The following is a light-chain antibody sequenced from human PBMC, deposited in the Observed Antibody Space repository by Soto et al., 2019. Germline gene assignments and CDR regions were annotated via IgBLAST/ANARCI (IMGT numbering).Light chain of an antibody. CDR2: EVS. CDR1: SSDVGGYNY. CDR3: SSYAGSNTPYV. Sequence: QSVLTQPPSASGSPRQSVTNSCTGTSSDVGGYNYVSWYQQHPGKAPKLMIYEVSKRPSGVPDRFSGSKSGNTASLTVSGLQAEDEADYYCSSYAGSNTPYVFGTGTKVTVL. V-gene: IGLV2-8*01. J-gene: IGLJ1*01.